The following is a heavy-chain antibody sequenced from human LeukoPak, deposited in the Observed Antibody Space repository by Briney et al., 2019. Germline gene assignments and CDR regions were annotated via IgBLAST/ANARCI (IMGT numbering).Heavy chain of an antibody. V-gene: IGHV3-21*01. CDR1: GFTFSSYS. CDR3: ARDPAYGDLRD. CDR2: ISGSSTYI. Sequence: PGGSLRLSRAASGFTFSSYSMNWVRQAPGKGLEWVSSISGSSTYIYYADSMKGRFTISRDNAKNSLYLQMNSLRAEDTAVYYCARDPAYGDLRDWGQGTLVTVSS. J-gene: IGHJ4*02. D-gene: IGHD4-17*01.